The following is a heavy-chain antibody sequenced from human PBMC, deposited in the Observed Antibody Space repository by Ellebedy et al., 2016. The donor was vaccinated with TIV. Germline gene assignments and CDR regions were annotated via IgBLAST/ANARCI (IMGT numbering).Heavy chain of an antibody. CDR2: ISYDGSNK. V-gene: IGHV3-30*14. CDR3: LTGDFDY. D-gene: IGHD7-27*01. J-gene: IGHJ4*02. Sequence: GESLKISCAASGFTFSSYAMHWVRQAPGKGLEWVAVISYDGSNKYYADSVKGRFTISRDNSKNTLYLQMSSLRAEDTAVYYCLTGDFDYWGQGTLVTVSS. CDR1: GFTFSSYA.